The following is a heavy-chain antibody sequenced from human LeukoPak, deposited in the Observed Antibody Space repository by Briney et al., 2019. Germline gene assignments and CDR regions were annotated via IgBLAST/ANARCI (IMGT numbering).Heavy chain of an antibody. D-gene: IGHD3-9*01. V-gene: IGHV3-48*01. J-gene: IGHJ4*02. CDR2: ISSSSSTI. CDR1: GVTFSSYS. CDR3: ARDQSGYDILTGYYQGGNDY. Sequence: GGSLRLSCAASGVTFSSYSMNWVRQAPGKGLEWVSYISSSSSTIYYADSVKGRFTISRDNAKNSLYLQMNSLRAEDTAVYYCARDQSGYDILTGYYQGGNDYWGQGTLVTVSS.